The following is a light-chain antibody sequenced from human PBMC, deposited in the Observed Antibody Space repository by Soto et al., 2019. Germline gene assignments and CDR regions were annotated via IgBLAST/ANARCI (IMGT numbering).Light chain of an antibody. Sequence: ENVLTQSPVTLSLSPVERSTLSCMASQTVSSTYLAWYQQKPGQAPRLLIYGASSRATGIPDRFSGTVSETDFTLTISRLEPEDFAVYYCQQYGSSPITFGQGTRLEIK. CDR3: QQYGSSPIT. J-gene: IGKJ5*01. CDR2: GAS. V-gene: IGKV3-20*01. CDR1: QTVSSTY.